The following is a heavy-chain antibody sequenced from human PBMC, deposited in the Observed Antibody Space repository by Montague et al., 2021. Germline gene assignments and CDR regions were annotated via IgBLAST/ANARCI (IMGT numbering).Heavy chain of an antibody. V-gene: IGHV4-59*01. CDR2: HYDSGNA. Sequence: SETLSLTCTVSGASISSYYWSWIRQPPGKGLEWIEYHYDSGNANHNPSLRGRVTISVDTSKNQSSLKLSSVTAADTAVYYCARGGDYMKNWGQGTLVTVSS. J-gene: IGHJ4*02. CDR3: ARGGDYMKN. CDR1: GASISSYY. D-gene: IGHD4/OR15-4a*01.